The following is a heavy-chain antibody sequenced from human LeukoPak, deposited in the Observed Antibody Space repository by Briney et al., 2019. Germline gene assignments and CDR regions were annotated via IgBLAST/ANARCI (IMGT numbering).Heavy chain of an antibody. V-gene: IGHV1-18*01. D-gene: IGHD4-17*01. CDR1: GYTFTSYG. Sequence: ASVKVSCKASGYTFTSYGISWVRQAPGQGLEWMGWISAYNGNTNYAQKFQGRVTMTRDTSISTAYMELSRLRSDDTAVYYCASGDYVLAVDYWGQGTLVTVSS. J-gene: IGHJ4*02. CDR3: ASGDYVLAVDY. CDR2: ISAYNGNT.